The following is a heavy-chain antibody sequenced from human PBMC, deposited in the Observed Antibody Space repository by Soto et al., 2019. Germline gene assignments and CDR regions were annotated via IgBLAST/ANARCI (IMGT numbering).Heavy chain of an antibody. CDR2: ITPSGSYT. V-gene: IGHV3-11*05. CDR3: VREAWSNPDY. CDR1: GITLSESC. Sequence: QVQLVESGGGLVKPGGSLRLSCAASGITLSESCMSWIRPAPGRGLEWVSYITPSGSYTRYADSVKGRSTIASDDAKNSQYLQMNSRRAEATALYYCVREAWSNPDYWGQGTLVTVSS. J-gene: IGHJ4*02. D-gene: IGHD1-26*01.